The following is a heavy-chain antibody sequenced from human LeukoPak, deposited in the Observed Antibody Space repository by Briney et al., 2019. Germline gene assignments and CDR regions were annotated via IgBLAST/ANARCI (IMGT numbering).Heavy chain of an antibody. CDR3: ARGIVGATVADY. CDR2: IKSDGSYT. J-gene: IGHJ4*02. Sequence: GGSLRLSCAASGFTFSSYWMHWVRQAPGKGLVWVSRIKSDGSYTGYADSVKGRFTISRDDAKNALYLQTNSLRVEDTAVYYCARGIVGATVADYWGQGTLVTVSS. V-gene: IGHV3-74*01. CDR1: GFTFSSYW. D-gene: IGHD1-26*01.